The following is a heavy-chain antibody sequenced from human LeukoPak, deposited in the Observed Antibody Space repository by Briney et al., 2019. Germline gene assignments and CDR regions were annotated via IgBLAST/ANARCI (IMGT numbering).Heavy chain of an antibody. CDR1: GGSISSYY. CDR3: ARALDYYGSGSYYN. Sequence: PSETLSLTCTVSGGSISSYYWSWIRRPPGKGLEWIGYIYYSGSTNYNPSLKSRVTISVDTSKNQFSLKLSSVTAADTAVYYCARALDYYGSGSYYNWGQGTLVTVSS. J-gene: IGHJ4*02. D-gene: IGHD3-10*01. V-gene: IGHV4-59*01. CDR2: IYYSGST.